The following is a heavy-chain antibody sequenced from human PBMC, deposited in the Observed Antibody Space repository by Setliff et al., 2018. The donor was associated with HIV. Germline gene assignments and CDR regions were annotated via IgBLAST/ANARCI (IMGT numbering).Heavy chain of an antibody. Sequence: RPSVKVSCKASGYTFNNYGISWVRQAPGQGLEWMGWINTHSGYTNYAQNVQGRVTVTMDTSTSTAYMELRSLKSDDTAVYYCARGKTWLRFLDYWGQGTLVTVSS. V-gene: IGHV1-18*01. CDR1: GYTFNNYG. CDR2: INTHSGYT. J-gene: IGHJ4*02. D-gene: IGHD5-12*01. CDR3: ARGKTWLRFLDY.